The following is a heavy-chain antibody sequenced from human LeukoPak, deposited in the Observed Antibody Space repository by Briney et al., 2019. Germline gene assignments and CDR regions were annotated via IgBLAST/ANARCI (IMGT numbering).Heavy chain of an antibody. J-gene: IGHJ4*02. CDR3: AKDARRYSSGWSLFDY. D-gene: IGHD6-19*01. CDR1: GFTFSSYA. V-gene: IGHV3-23*01. Sequence: GGSLRLSCAASGFTFSSYAMSWVCQAPGKGLEWVSTIDGAVDITYYADSVKGRFTISRDNSKNTLYMQMDSLRAEDTAVYYCAKDARRYSSGWSLFDYWGQGTLVTVSS. CDR2: IDGAVDIT.